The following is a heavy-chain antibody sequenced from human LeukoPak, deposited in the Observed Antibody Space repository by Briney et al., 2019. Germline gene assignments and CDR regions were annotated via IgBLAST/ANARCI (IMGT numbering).Heavy chain of an antibody. CDR3: ARDQGSLPVWFYYYMDV. J-gene: IGHJ6*03. CDR1: GFTFSSYA. V-gene: IGHV3-30*01. D-gene: IGHD3-16*01. CDR2: ISYDGTNK. Sequence: PGGSLRLSCAASGFTFSSYAMHWVRQAPGKELEWLAVISYDGTNKYYADSVKGRFTISRDNSKNTLYLQMNSLRDEDTAVYYCARDQGSLPVWFYYYMDVWGSGTTVTVSS.